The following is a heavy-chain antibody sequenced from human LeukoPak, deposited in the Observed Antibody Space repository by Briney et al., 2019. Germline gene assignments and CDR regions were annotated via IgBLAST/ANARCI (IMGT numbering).Heavy chain of an antibody. J-gene: IGHJ4*02. Sequence: GGSLRLSCAASGFTFSSYWMYWVRQAPGKGPVWVARINTDGSSLNYADSVKGRFTISRDNAKNTLYLQMNSLRAEDTAIYYCARPWREGVYFSAVLNWGQGTLVTVSS. CDR1: GFTFSSYW. V-gene: IGHV3-74*01. CDR3: ARPWREGVYFSAVLN. D-gene: IGHD3-22*01. CDR2: INTDGSSL.